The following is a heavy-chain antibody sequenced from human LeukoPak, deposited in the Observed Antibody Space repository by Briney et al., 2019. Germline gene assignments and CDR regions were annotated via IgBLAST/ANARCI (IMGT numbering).Heavy chain of an antibody. D-gene: IGHD3-22*01. CDR1: GGSISSSSYY. V-gene: IGHV4-39*01. J-gene: IGHJ5*02. CDR3: ARQYYDSSGYPPLAWFDP. Sequence: SETLSLTCTVSGGSISSSSYYWGWIRQPPGKGLEWIGSIYYSGSTYYNPSLKSRVTISVDTSKNQFSLKLSSVTAADTAVYYCARQYYDSSGYPPLAWFDPWGQGTLVTVSS. CDR2: IYYSGST.